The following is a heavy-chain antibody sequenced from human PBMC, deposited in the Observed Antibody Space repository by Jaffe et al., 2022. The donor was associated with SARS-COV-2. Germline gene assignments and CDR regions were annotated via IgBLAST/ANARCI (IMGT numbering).Heavy chain of an antibody. Sequence: QLQLQESGPGLVKPSETLSLTCTVSGGSISSSSYYWGWIRQPPGKGLEWIGSIYYSGSTYYNPSLKSRVTISVDTSKNQFSLKLSSVTAADTAVYYCANEHREYYDFWSGYLDPPDYYGMDVWGQGTTVTVSS. CDR1: GGSISSSSYY. CDR2: IYYSGST. CDR3: ANEHREYYDFWSGYLDPPDYYGMDV. D-gene: IGHD3-3*01. V-gene: IGHV4-39*01. J-gene: IGHJ6*02.